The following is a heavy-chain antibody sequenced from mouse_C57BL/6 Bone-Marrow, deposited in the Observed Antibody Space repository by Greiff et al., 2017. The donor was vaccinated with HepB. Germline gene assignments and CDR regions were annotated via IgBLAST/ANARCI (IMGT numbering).Heavy chain of an antibody. CDR3: ARSRLRRYWYFDV. D-gene: IGHD2-4*01. V-gene: IGHV1-82*01. CDR2: IYPGDGDT. Sequence: VQLQESGPELVKPGASVKISCKASGYAFSSSWMNWVKQRPGKGLEWIGRIYPGDGDTNYNGKFKGKATLTADKSSSTAYMQLSSLTSEDSAVYFCARSRLRRYWYFDVWGTGTTVTVSS. J-gene: IGHJ1*03. CDR1: GYAFSSSW.